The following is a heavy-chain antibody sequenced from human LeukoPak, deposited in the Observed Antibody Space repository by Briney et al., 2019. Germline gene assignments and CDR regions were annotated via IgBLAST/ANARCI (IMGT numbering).Heavy chain of an antibody. CDR2: MNPNSGNT. Sequence: ASVKVSCKASGGTFSSYAISWVRQAPGQGLEWMGWMNPNSGNTGYAQKFQGRVTMTRNTSISTAYMELSSLRSEDTAVYYCARGDAFDIWGQGTMVTVSS. V-gene: IGHV1-8*02. CDR1: GGTFSSYA. J-gene: IGHJ3*02. CDR3: ARGDAFDI.